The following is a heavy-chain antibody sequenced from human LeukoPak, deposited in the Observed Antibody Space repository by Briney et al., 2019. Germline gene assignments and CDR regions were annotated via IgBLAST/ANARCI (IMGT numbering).Heavy chain of an antibody. CDR2: ISYDGSNK. Sequence: PGGSLRLSCAVSGFIFSSCAMHWVRQAPGKGLEWVAVISYDGSNKYYADSVKGRFTISRDNSKNTLYLQMNSLRAEDTAVYYCARDGPTKRIAVAGTKDYWGQGTLVTVSS. J-gene: IGHJ4*02. CDR1: GFIFSSCA. CDR3: ARDGPTKRIAVAGTKDY. D-gene: IGHD6-19*01. V-gene: IGHV3-30-3*01.